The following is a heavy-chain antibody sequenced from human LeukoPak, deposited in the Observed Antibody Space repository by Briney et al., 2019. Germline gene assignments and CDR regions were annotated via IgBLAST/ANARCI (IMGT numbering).Heavy chain of an antibody. CDR1: GGSISRYY. D-gene: IGHD5-12*01. CDR2: IYYSEST. V-gene: IGHV4-59*01. Sequence: SEPLSLTCTVSGGSISRYYWSCTRQPPGKGLVGIGYIYYSESTNNNASLKSRVTISVDTSKNQSSLKLSSVTAADTAVYFCARGSSGYDLPDYWGQGTLVTVSS. CDR3: ARGSSGYDLPDY. J-gene: IGHJ4*02.